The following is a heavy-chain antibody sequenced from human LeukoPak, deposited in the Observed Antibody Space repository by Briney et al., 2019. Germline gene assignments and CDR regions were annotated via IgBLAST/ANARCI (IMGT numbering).Heavy chain of an antibody. CDR2: INPKSGGT. CDR1: GYTFIGFF. V-gene: IGHV1-2*02. Sequence: ASVMVSCKTSGYTFIGFFIYWVRQAPGQGLEWMGWINPKSGGTHFAQKFQGRVTMTSDASIDTAFMELTGLTSDDTAVYYCARDSIWDDGRLDYWGQGTLVTVSS. CDR3: ARDSIWDDGRLDY. J-gene: IGHJ4*02. D-gene: IGHD1-1*01.